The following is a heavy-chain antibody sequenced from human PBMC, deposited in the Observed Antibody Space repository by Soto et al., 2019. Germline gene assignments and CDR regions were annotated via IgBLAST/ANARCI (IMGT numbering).Heavy chain of an antibody. CDR1: GDSVSSDSAA. CDR2: TYYRSKWYN. V-gene: IGHV6-1*01. CDR3: ARGHWLDFDY. D-gene: IGHD6-19*01. Sequence: TLSLTCAISGDSVSSDSAAWNWIRQSPSRGLEWLGRTYYRSKWYNDYAVSVKSRIAIKPDTSKDQFSLQLNSVTPEDTAVYYCARGHWLDFDYWGQGTLVTVSS. J-gene: IGHJ4*02.